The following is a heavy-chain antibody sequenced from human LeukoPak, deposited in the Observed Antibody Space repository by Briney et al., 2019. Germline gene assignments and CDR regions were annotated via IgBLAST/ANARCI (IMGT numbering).Heavy chain of an antibody. CDR3: ARNYDILTGYSTGFYNWFDP. Sequence: ASVKVSCKASGYTFTSYGISWVRQAPGQGLEWMGWISAYNGNTNYAQKLQGRVTVTTDTSTSTAYMELRSLRSDDTAVYYCARNYDILTGYSTGFYNWFDPWGQGTLVTVSS. CDR2: ISAYNGNT. V-gene: IGHV1-18*04. J-gene: IGHJ5*02. D-gene: IGHD3-9*01. CDR1: GYTFTSYG.